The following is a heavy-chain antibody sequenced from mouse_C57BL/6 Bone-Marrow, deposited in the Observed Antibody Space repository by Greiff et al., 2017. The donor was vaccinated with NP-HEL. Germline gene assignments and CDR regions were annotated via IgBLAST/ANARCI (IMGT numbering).Heavy chain of an antibody. V-gene: IGHV2-9-1*01. CDR2: IWTGGGT. D-gene: IGHD1-1*01. J-gene: IGHJ2*01. CDR3: ALLYYYGSSYYFDY. CDR1: GFSLTSYA. Sequence: VKLMESGPGLVAPSQSLSITCTVSGFSLTSYAISWVRQPPGKGLEWLGVIWTGGGTNYNSALKSRLSISKDNSKSQVFLKMNSLQTDDTARYYCALLYYYGSSYYFDYWGQGTTLTVSS.